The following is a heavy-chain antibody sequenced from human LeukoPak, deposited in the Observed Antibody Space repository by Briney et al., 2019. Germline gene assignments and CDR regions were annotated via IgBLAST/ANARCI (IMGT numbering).Heavy chain of an antibody. CDR1: GFTFSSYA. CDR2: ISGSGGST. D-gene: IGHD3-3*01. CDR3: AKDPRFLEWLSVTNWFDP. Sequence: GGSLRLSCAASGFTFSSYAMSWVRQAPGKGLEWVSAISGSGGSTYYADSVKGRFTISRDNSKNTLYLQMNSLRAEDTAVYYCAKDPRFLEWLSVTNWFDPWGQGTLVTVSS. J-gene: IGHJ5*02. V-gene: IGHV3-23*01.